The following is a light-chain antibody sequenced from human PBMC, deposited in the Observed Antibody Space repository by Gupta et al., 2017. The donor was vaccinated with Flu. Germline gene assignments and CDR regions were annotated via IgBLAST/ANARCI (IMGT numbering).Light chain of an antibody. CDR3: AAWDDSLNGWL. Sequence: QSVLGQPPSASGTPGQWITIPCSGSNSNVGRNAVTWYQHVSGKAPKLLIYSNNLRSSGFPDRFSGSKSGTSASLDISGLQSEDEADYYCAAWDDSLNGWLFGGGTKVTVL. CDR2: SNN. CDR1: NSNVGRNA. V-gene: IGLV1-44*01. J-gene: IGLJ3*02.